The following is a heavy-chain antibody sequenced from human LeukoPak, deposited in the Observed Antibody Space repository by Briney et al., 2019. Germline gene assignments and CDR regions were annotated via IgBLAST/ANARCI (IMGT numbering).Heavy chain of an antibody. CDR2: INQDGSEK. Sequence: GGSLRLSCAASGLTFSTSWMSWVRQAPGKGLEWVANINQDGSEKYYVDSVKGRFTISRDNAKNSLYLQMNSLRAEDTAVYYCARGSSVNDAFHIWGQGTMVTVSS. J-gene: IGHJ3*02. CDR3: ARGSSVNDAFHI. CDR1: GLTFSTSW. V-gene: IGHV3-7*01.